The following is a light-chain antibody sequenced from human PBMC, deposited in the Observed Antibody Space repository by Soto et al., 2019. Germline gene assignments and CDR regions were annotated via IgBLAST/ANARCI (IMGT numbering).Light chain of an antibody. J-gene: IGKJ1*01. CDR2: TAS. CDR1: QSVSTY. CDR3: QQYFKLPRT. V-gene: IGKV3-20*01. Sequence: EIVLTQSPATLSLSPGERATLSCRASQSVSTYLAWYQQKPGQAPRLLIYTASSRASGVPDRFSGGTSGTDFTLTISRLEPEDFAVYYCQQYFKLPRTFGQGTQV.